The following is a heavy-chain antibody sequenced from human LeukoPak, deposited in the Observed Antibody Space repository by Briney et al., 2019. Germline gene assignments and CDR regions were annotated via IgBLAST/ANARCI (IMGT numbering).Heavy chain of an antibody. V-gene: IGHV3-30-3*01. Sequence: PGGSLRLSCAASGFTFSSHSMHWVRQAPGKGLEWVALISYDGGNKYYADSVEGRFTISRDNSKNTLYLQVNSLRAEDTAVYYCARDNGYRSGHAFDFWGQGTLVTVSS. J-gene: IGHJ4*02. D-gene: IGHD3-3*01. CDR1: GFTFSSHS. CDR2: ISYDGGNK. CDR3: ARDNGYRSGHAFDF.